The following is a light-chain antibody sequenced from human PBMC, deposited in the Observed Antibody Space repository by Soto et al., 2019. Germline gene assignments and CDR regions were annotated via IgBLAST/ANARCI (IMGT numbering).Light chain of an antibody. J-gene: IGLJ2*01. CDR2: KVS. CDR3: SSYAGNNKLV. V-gene: IGLV2-8*01. Sequence: QSALTQPPSASGSPGQSVTISCTGTSSDVGAYNYVSWYQQHPGKAPKLMIYKVSKRPSGVPDRFSGSKSGNTASLTVSGLQAEDEADYHCSSYAGNNKLVFGGGTKVTVL. CDR1: SSDVGAYNY.